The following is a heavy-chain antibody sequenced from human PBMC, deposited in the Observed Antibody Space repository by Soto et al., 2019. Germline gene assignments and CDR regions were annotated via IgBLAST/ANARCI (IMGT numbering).Heavy chain of an antibody. CDR2: ISYDGSNK. J-gene: IGHJ4*02. V-gene: IGHV3-30*18. CDR1: GFTFSSYG. CDR3: AKGPPRFSMIVVVTPQFDY. Sequence: GGSLRLSCAASGFTFSSYGMHWVRQAPGKGLEWVAVISYDGSNKYYADSVKGRFTISRDNSKNTLYLQMNSLRAEDTAVYYCAKGPPRFSMIVVVTPQFDYWGQGTLVTVSS. D-gene: IGHD3-22*01.